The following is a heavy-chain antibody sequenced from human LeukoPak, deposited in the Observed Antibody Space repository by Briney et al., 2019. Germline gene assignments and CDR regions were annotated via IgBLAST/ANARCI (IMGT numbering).Heavy chain of an antibody. CDR1: GFTVSSNS. CDR3: ARECKGTLRYFASYNWSDP. D-gene: IGHD3-9*01. CDR2: IYSDNT. J-gene: IGHJ5*02. V-gene: IGHV3-53*01. Sequence: PGGTLRLSCTVSGFTVSSNSMSWVRQAPGKGLEWVSFIYSDNTHYSDSVKGRFTISRDNSKNTLYLQMNSLRAEDTAVYYCARECKGTLRYFASYNWSDPWGQGTLVTVSS.